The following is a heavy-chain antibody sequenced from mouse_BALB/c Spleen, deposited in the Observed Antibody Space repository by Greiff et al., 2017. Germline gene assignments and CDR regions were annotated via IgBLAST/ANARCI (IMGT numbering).Heavy chain of an antibody. Sequence: EVKLMESGGGLVKPGGSLKLSCAASGFTFSSYTMSWVRQTPEKRLEWVAIISSGGSYTYYPDSVKGRFTISRDNAKNTLYLQMSSLKSEDTAMYYCTRGVTGTDFDYWGQGTTLTVSS. CDR2: ISSGGSYT. V-gene: IGHV5-6-4*01. D-gene: IGHD4-1*01. CDR1: GFTFSSYT. J-gene: IGHJ2*01. CDR3: TRGVTGTDFDY.